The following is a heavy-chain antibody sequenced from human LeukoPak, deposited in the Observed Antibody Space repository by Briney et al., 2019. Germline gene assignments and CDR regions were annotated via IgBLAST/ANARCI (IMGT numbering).Heavy chain of an antibody. V-gene: IGHV3-30*18. CDR1: GLTLSRCA. Sequence: GGSLRLSCAASGLTLSRCAMSWVRQAPGKGLEWVAVISYDGSNKYYADSVKGRFTISRDNSKNTLYLQMNSLRAEDTAVYYCAKDLRVGATTTVDYWGQGTLVTVSS. D-gene: IGHD1-26*01. CDR3: AKDLRVGATTTVDY. J-gene: IGHJ4*02. CDR2: ISYDGSNK.